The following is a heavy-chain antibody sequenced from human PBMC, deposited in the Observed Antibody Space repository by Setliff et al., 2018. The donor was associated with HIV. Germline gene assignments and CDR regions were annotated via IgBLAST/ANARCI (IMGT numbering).Heavy chain of an antibody. CDR2: ISSVSGSTI. CDR1: GGSISSYY. Sequence: LSLTCTVSGGSISSYYWSWIRQPPGKGLEWVSYISSVSGSTIYYADSVKGRFTISRDNAKNSMFLQMNSLRAEDTAVYYCARTNNNYYYDTSDYFAGYYFDSWGQGTLVTVSS. J-gene: IGHJ4*02. V-gene: IGHV3-11*04. D-gene: IGHD3-22*01. CDR3: ARTNNNYYYDTSDYFAGYYFDS.